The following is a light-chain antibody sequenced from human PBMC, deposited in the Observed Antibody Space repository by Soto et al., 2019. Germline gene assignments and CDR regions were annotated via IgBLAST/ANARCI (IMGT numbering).Light chain of an antibody. V-gene: IGLV1-44*01. CDR2: SNN. CDR1: YSNVGSNA. Sequence: QSVLTQPPSASGTPGQRVTISCSGSYSNVGSNAVNWYQQLPGTAPTLLIYSNNERLSGVPDRFSGSKSGTSASLAISGLQSEDEADYYCATWDDSLNGYVFGTGTKVTV. J-gene: IGLJ1*01. CDR3: ATWDDSLNGYV.